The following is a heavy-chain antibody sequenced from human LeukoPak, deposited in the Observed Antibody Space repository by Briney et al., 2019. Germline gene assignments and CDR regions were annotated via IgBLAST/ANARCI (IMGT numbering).Heavy chain of an antibody. Sequence: SGPALVKPTQTLTLTCTFSGFSLSTSGMCVSWIRQPPGKALEWLARIDWDDDKYYSTSLKTRLTISKDTSKNQVVLTMTNMDPVDTATYYCARMRRVAGSPYYYYYMDVWGKGTTVTVSS. D-gene: IGHD6-19*01. CDR2: IDWDDDK. J-gene: IGHJ6*03. CDR1: GFSLSTSGMC. CDR3: ARMRRVAGSPYYYYYMDV. V-gene: IGHV2-70*11.